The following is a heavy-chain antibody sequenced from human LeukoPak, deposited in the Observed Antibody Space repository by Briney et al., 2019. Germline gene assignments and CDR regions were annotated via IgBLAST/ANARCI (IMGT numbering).Heavy chain of an antibody. V-gene: IGHV4-34*01. D-gene: IGHD6-13*01. CDR3: AKDRLLGSSWYYFDY. J-gene: IGHJ4*02. CDR1: GGSFSGYY. CDR2: INHSGST. Sequence: PSETLSLTCAVYGGSFSGYYWSWIRQPPGKGLEWIGEINHSGSTNYNPSLKSRVTISVDTSKNQFSLKLSSVTAADTAVYYCAKDRLLGSSWYYFDYWGQGTLVTVSS.